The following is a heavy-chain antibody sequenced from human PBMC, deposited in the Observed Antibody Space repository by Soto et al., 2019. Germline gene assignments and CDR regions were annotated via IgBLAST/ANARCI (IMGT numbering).Heavy chain of an antibody. Sequence: ASVKVSCKASGYTFSGYYLHWVRQAPGQGLEWMGWINPKTGDTQHAQKFEGRVTMTRDMSTSTAYMELSRLGSDDTAVYYRARVEQWLEPRRGNFDNWGQGTLVTVSS. J-gene: IGHJ4*02. CDR2: INPKTGDT. CDR1: GYTFSGYY. V-gene: IGHV1-2*02. CDR3: ARVEQWLEPRRGNFDN. D-gene: IGHD6-19*01.